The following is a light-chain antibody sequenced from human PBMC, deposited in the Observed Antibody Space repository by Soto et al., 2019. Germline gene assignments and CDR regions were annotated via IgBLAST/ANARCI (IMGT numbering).Light chain of an antibody. CDR1: SSDVGGYNY. V-gene: IGLV2-11*01. CDR3: CSYAGSYSYV. J-gene: IGLJ1*01. CDR2: DVS. Sequence: QSALTQPRSVSGSPGQSVTISCTGTSSDVGGYNYVSWYQQHPGKAPKLMIYDVSKRPSGVRDRFSGSKSGNTASLTISGLQAEDEADYYCCSYAGSYSYVFGTGTKLTVL.